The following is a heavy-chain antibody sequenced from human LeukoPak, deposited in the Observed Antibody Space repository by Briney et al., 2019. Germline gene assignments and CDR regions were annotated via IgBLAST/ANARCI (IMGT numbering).Heavy chain of an antibody. V-gene: IGHV3-13*04. Sequence: GGSLRLSCAASGFTFSSYDMHWVRQATGQGLEWVSSINSAGDTYYADSVKGRFTISREDAQNSLYLQMDTLRAGDTAVYYCARGWGTSGWYVPTIWGQGTLVTVSS. CDR3: ARGWGTSGWYVPTI. CDR2: INSAGDT. CDR1: GFTFSSYD. D-gene: IGHD6-19*01. J-gene: IGHJ4*02.